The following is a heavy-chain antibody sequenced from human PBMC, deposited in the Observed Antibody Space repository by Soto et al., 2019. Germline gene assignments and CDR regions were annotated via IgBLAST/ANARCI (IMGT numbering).Heavy chain of an antibody. Sequence: GESLKISCKGSGYSFTSYWISWVRQMPGKGLEWMGRIDPSDSYTNYSPSFQGHVTISADKSISTAYLQWSSLKASDTAMYYCAKTTQYAFDLWGQGKMVTVSS. J-gene: IGHJ3*01. CDR1: GYSFTSYW. CDR3: AKTTQYAFDL. D-gene: IGHD4-17*01. V-gene: IGHV5-10-1*01. CDR2: IDPSDSYT.